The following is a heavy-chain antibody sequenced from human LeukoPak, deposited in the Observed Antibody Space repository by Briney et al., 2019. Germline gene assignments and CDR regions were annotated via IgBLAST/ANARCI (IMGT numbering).Heavy chain of an antibody. CDR2: IYYTGST. V-gene: IGHV4-39*01. CDR3: ARLHYGGDYGYYYYYMDV. D-gene: IGHD4-23*01. Sequence: SETLSLTCTVSGGSISSSSYYWGWIRQPPGKGLEWIGSIYYTGSTYYNPSLKSRVTISVDTSKNQFSLKLSSVTAADTAVYYCARLHYGGDYGYYYYYMDVWGKGTTVTISS. J-gene: IGHJ6*03. CDR1: GGSISSSSYY.